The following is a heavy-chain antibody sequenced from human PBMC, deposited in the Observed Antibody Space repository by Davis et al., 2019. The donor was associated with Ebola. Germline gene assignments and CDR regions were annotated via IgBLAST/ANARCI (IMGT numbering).Heavy chain of an antibody. CDR3: ARRSIVVVPAAGPPYNWFDP. J-gene: IGHJ5*02. D-gene: IGHD2-2*01. CDR1: GGTFIDYY. Sequence: SETLSLTCAVYGGTFIDYYWSWIRQPPGKGLEWIGEVDHSGRTNYNPSFRSRVIVSEDASKNQVSLKLTSVTAADTAVYYCARRSIVVVPAAGPPYNWFDPWGQGTLVTVSS. CDR2: VDHSGRT. V-gene: IGHV4-34*01.